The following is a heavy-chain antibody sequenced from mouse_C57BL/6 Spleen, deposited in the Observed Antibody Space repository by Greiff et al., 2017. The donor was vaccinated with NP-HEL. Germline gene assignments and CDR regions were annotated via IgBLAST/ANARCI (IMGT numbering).Heavy chain of an antibody. CDR2: IDPSDSYT. D-gene: IGHD2-1*01. Sequence: QVQLQQPGAELVRPGTSVKLSCKASGYTFTSYWMHWVKQRPGQGLEWIGVIDPSDSYTNYNQKFKGKATLTVDTSSSTAYMQLSSLTSEDSAVYYCTNCYGNYFWYFDVWGTGTTVTVSS. V-gene: IGHV1-59*01. CDR3: TNCYGNYFWYFDV. J-gene: IGHJ1*03. CDR1: GYTFTSYW.